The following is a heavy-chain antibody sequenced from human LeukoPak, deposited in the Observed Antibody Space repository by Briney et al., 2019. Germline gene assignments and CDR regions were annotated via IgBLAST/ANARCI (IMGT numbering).Heavy chain of an antibody. CDR3: AKEGEDIVVVPAAIDY. D-gene: IGHD2-2*01. J-gene: IGHJ4*02. CDR1: GFTFSSYG. CDR2: IRYDGSNK. V-gene: IGHV3-30*02. Sequence: PGGSLRLSCAASGFTFSSYGMHWVRQAPGKGLEWVAFIRYDGSNKYYADSVKGRFTISRDNSKNTLYLQMNSLRAEDTAVYYCAKEGEDIVVVPAAIDYWGQGTLVTVSS.